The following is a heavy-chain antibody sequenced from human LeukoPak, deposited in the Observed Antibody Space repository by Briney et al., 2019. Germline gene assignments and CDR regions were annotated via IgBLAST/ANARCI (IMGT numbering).Heavy chain of an antibody. CDR3: ARELRGVSNWLDP. Sequence: VGSLRLSCAASGFTFSSYTMNWVRQAPGKGLDWVSSISSSYSYVYYADSVKGRFTISRDNAKNSLYLQMNSLRAEDTAVYYCARELRGVSNWLDPWGQGTLVTVSS. CDR2: ISSSYSYV. J-gene: IGHJ5*02. V-gene: IGHV3-21*01. D-gene: IGHD3-10*01. CDR1: GFTFSSYT.